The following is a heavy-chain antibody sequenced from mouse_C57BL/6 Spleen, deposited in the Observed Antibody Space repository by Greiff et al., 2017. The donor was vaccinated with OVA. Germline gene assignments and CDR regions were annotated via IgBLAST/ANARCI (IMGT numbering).Heavy chain of an antibody. D-gene: IGHD1-1*01. J-gene: IGHJ4*01. CDR3: TRNYGSSLYYYAMDY. CDR2: IYPGNSDT. Sequence: EVQLVESGTVLARPGASVKMSCKTSGYTFTSYWMHWVKQRPGQGLEWIGAIYPGNSDTSYNQKFKGKAKLTAVTSASTAYMELSSLTNEDSAVYYCTRNYGSSLYYYAMDYWGQGTSVTVSS. V-gene: IGHV1-5*01. CDR1: GYTFTSYW.